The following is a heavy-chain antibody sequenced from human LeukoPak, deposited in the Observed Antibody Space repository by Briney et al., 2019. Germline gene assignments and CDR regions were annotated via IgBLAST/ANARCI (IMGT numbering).Heavy chain of an antibody. CDR3: ARGRAATGTDWFDP. Sequence: KSGESLKISCKGSGYIFTNYSISWARQMPGKGLEWMGRIDPSDSYTNYSPSFQGHVTISADKSISTAYLQWSSLKASDTAMYYCARGRAATGTDWFDPWGQGTLVTVSS. V-gene: IGHV5-10-1*01. CDR2: IDPSDSYT. J-gene: IGHJ5*02. D-gene: IGHD6-13*01. CDR1: GYIFTNYS.